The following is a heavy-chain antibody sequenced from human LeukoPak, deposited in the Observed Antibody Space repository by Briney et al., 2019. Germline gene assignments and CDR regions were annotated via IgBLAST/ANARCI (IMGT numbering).Heavy chain of an antibody. CDR3: ARVDGYSYAY. Sequence: GGSLSLSCAASGFTFSNYAIHSVRQAPGKGLEFVSTISSNGHYTYYANSVKGRFTISRDDAKNTLYLHMGSLRVEDMGVYYCARVDGYSYAYWGQGTLVTVSS. V-gene: IGHV3-64*01. D-gene: IGHD5-18*01. CDR2: ISSNGHYT. J-gene: IGHJ4*02. CDR1: GFTFSNYA.